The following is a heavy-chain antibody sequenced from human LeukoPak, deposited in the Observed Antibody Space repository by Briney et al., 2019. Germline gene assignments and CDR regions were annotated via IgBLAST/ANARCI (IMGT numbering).Heavy chain of an antibody. D-gene: IGHD6-19*01. CDR3: AREPAYSSGWYEDDAFDM. CDR2: IYYSGST. V-gene: IGHV4-59*01. Sequence: SETLSLTCTVSGGSISSYYWSCIRQPPGKGLEWIGYIYYSGSTNYNPSLKSRVTISVDTSKNQFSLKLSSVTAADTAVYYCAREPAYSSGWYEDDAFDMWGQGTMVTVSS. J-gene: IGHJ3*02. CDR1: GGSISSYY.